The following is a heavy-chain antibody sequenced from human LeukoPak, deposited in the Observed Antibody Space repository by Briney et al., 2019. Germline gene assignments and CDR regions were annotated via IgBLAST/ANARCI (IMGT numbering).Heavy chain of an antibody. D-gene: IGHD1-1*01. V-gene: IGHV3-11*01. CDR3: ARSQWNPGKTTQTT. CDR1: GFIFSGFY. J-gene: IGHJ5*02. Sequence: PGGSLRLSCAGSGFIFSGFYLSWIRQAPGKGLEWVSLIYSSSDYIYYADSVKGRFTISRDNAKNSLYLQMNSLRAEDTAVYYCARSQWNPGKTTQTTWGQGTLVTVSS. CDR2: IYSSSDYI.